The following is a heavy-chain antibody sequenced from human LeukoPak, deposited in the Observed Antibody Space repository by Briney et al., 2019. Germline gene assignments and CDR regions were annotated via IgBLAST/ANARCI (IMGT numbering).Heavy chain of an antibody. V-gene: IGHV5-51*01. J-gene: IGHJ4*02. CDR2: IYPGDSDT. Sequence: PGESLKISCKGSGYSFTSYWIGWVRQMPGKGLEWMGIIYPGDSDTRYSPSFQGQVTISADKSISTAYLQWSSLKASDTAMYYCARHGATLTMVRGYCDYWGQGTLVTVSS. D-gene: IGHD3-10*01. CDR1: GYSFTSYW. CDR3: ARHGATLTMVRGYCDY.